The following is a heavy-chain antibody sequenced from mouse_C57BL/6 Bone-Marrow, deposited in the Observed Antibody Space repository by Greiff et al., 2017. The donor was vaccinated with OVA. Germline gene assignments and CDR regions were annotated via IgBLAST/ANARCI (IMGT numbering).Heavy chain of an antibody. CDR3: ARDRGMGWYFDV. CDR1: GFTFSSYA. V-gene: IGHV5-4*01. Sequence: DVQLVESGGGLVKPGGSLKLSCAASGFTFSSYAMSWVRQTPEKRLEWVATISDGGSYTYYPDNVKGRFTISRDNAKNNLYLQMSHLKSEDTAMYYCARDRGMGWYFDVWGTGTTVTVSS. J-gene: IGHJ1*03. CDR2: ISDGGSYT.